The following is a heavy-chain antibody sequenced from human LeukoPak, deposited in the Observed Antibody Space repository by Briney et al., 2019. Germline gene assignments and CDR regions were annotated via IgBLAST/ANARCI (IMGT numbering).Heavy chain of an antibody. J-gene: IGHJ4*02. CDR1: GYTFTSYG. CDR2: ISAYNGNT. Sequence: GASVKVSCKASGYTFTSYGISWVRQAPGQGLEWMGWISAYNGNTNYAQKLQGRVTMTRDTSTSTVYMELSSLRSEDTAVYYCARDISNVGDYWGQGTLVTVSS. CDR3: ARDISNVGDY. V-gene: IGHV1-18*01. D-gene: IGHD1-26*01.